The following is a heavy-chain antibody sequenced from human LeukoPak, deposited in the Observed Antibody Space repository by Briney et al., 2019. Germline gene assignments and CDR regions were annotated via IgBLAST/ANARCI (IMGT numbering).Heavy chain of an antibody. Sequence: GGPLRLSGAASGFTFADFALNWARKAPGKGLDGVSGPGHDSDNTYYADSVKGRFSISRDNSNNMLHLQMDSLRAEDAAVYYCAKAPSRDIYSKSSFNYFDSWGRGTLVTVSS. J-gene: IGHJ2*01. CDR2: PGHDSDNT. CDR3: AKAPSRDIYSKSSFNYFDS. CDR1: GFTFADFA. V-gene: IGHV3-23*01. D-gene: IGHD2/OR15-2a*01.